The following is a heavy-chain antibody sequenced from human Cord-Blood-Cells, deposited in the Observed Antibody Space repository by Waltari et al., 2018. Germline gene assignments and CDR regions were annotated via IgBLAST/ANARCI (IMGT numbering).Heavy chain of an antibody. CDR1: GFTFSSYA. D-gene: IGHD6-13*01. J-gene: IGHJ6*02. V-gene: IGHV3-30-3*02. CDR2: RSDDGSNK. CDR3: AKSPSSSWYGYYYYGMDV. Sequence: QVQLVESGGDVVQPGRSLRLSCAASGFTFSSYAMHSVRQAPGQGLEWVAFRSDDGSNKYYADSGKCRFTISRDNSKNTLYLQMNSLRAEDTAVYYCAKSPSSSWYGYYYYGMDVWGQGTTVTVSS.